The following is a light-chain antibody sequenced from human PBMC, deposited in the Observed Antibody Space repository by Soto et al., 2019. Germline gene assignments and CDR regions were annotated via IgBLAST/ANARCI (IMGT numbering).Light chain of an antibody. CDR3: LQYANLLPIT. CDR1: RDISKN. CDR2: DAS. J-gene: IGKJ5*01. Sequence: IQMTQSPSSLSASVGDRVTITCQASRDISKNLNWYQQKPGKAPKLLIYDASSLQTGVPSRFSGSGSATHFTFTISSLQPEDVATYYCLQYANLLPITFGQGTRPEIK. V-gene: IGKV1-33*01.